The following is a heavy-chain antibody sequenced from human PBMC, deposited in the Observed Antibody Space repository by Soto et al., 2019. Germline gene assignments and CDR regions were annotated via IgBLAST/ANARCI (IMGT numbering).Heavy chain of an antibody. V-gene: IGHV4-59*12. CDR1: GGSISSYY. CDR3: ARLGGSFAVPHFDY. CDR2: IYYSGST. J-gene: IGHJ4*02. D-gene: IGHD1-26*01. Sequence: PSETLSLTCTVSGGSISSYYWSWIRQPPGKGLEWIGYIYYSGSTNYNPSLKSRVTISVDRSKNQFSLKLSSVTAADTAVYYCARLGGSFAVPHFDYWGQGTLVTVS.